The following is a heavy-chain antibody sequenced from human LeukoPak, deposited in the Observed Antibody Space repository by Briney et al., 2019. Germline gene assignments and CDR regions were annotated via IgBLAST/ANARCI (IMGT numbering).Heavy chain of an antibody. Sequence: GGSLRLSCAASGFTFDGYGMSWVRQAPGKGLEWVAVISFDGSDKYYADSVKGRFTISRDHSKNTLYLQMNRLRTEDTAVYYCAELGITMIGGVWGKGTTVTISS. J-gene: IGHJ6*04. CDR3: AELGITMIGGV. V-gene: IGHV3-30*18. D-gene: IGHD3-10*02. CDR1: GFTFDGYG. CDR2: ISFDGSDK.